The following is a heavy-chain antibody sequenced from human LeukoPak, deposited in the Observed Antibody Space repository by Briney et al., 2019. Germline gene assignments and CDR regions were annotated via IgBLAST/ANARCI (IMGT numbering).Heavy chain of an antibody. Sequence: ASVKVSCKASGGTFSSYAISWVRQAPGQGLEWMGGIIPIFGTANYAQKFQGRVTITADESTSTAYMELSSLRSEDTAVYYCARGVVGATNYYYYMDVWGKGTTVTISS. CDR2: IIPIFGTA. D-gene: IGHD1-26*01. V-gene: IGHV1-69*13. CDR3: ARGVVGATNYYYYMDV. CDR1: GGTFSSYA. J-gene: IGHJ6*03.